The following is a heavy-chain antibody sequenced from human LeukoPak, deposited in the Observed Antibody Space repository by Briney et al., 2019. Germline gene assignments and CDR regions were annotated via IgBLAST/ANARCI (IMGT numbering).Heavy chain of an antibody. CDR1: GFTFSSYS. Sequence: GGSLRLSCAASGFTFSSYSMNWVRQAPGKGLEWVSSISSSSSYIYYADSVKGRFTISRDNAKNSLYLQMNSLRAEDTAVYYCARPHSSGYYASRAFDIWGQGTMVTVSS. V-gene: IGHV3-21*01. J-gene: IGHJ3*02. D-gene: IGHD3-22*01. CDR2: ISSSSSYI. CDR3: ARPHSSGYYASRAFDI.